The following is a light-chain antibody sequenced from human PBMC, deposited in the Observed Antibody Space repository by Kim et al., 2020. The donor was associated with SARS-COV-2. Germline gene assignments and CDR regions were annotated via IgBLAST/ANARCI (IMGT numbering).Light chain of an antibody. V-gene: IGLV1-40*01. CDR1: SSNIGAGYD. CDR2: GNS. J-gene: IGLJ2*01. Sequence: QRVTISCPGSSSNIGAGYDVHWYQQLPGTAPKLLIYGNSNRPSGVPDRFSGSKSGTSASLAITGLQAEDEADYYCQSYDSSLSGVVFGGGTQLTVL. CDR3: QSYDSSLSGVV.